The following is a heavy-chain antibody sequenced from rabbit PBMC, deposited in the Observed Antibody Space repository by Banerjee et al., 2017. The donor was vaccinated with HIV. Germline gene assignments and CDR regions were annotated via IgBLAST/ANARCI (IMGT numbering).Heavy chain of an antibody. V-gene: IGHV1S40*01. CDR3: ARIPTMRIPSFNL. J-gene: IGHJ4*01. D-gene: IGHD2-1*01. CDR1: RFSFSKNNYY. CDR2: INTGSGSA. Sequence: QSLEESGGDLVNPGASLTLTCTASRFSFSKNNYYMCWVRQAPGKGLEWIGCINTGSGSAYYANWANGRFTISSDNAQNTVFLQMTSLTASDTATYFCARIPTMRIPSFNLWGPGTL.